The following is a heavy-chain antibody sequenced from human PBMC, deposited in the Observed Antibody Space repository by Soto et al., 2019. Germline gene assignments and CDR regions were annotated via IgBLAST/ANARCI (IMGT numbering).Heavy chain of an antibody. CDR1: GFTFSSYG. J-gene: IGHJ4*02. CDR2: ISGSGSSN. D-gene: IGHD2-2*01. Sequence: PGGSLRLSCSASGFTFSSYGMSWVRQAPGKGLEWVSGISGSGSSNHYADSVKGLFTISRDNSKNTLFLHWSGITIEETALYYCARGGYYCASSSCFPAFDYWGPGSLVTVSS. V-gene: IGHV3-23*01. CDR3: ARGGYYCASSSCFPAFDY.